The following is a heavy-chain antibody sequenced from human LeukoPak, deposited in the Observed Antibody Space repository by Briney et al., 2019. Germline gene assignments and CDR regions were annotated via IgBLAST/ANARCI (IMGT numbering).Heavy chain of an antibody. D-gene: IGHD3-16*02. CDR3: AKDPAYDYVWGSFRPDPYFDY. CDR2: ISYDGSNK. CDR1: GFTFSGYA. J-gene: IGHJ4*02. Sequence: GGSLRLSCAASGFTFSGYAMHWVRQAPGKGLEWVAAISYDGSNKYYANSVEGRFTISRDDSKNTLYLQMNSLGAEDTAVYYCAKDPAYDYVWGSFRPDPYFDYWGQGTLVTVSS. V-gene: IGHV3-30*04.